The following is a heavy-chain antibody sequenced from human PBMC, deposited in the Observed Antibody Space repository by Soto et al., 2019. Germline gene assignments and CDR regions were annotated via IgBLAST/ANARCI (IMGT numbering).Heavy chain of an antibody. D-gene: IGHD5-12*01. V-gene: IGHV6-1*01. J-gene: IGHJ5*02. CDR2: TYFRSKWYN. Sequence: SQTLSLTCAISGDSVSSNTASWNWIRQSPSRGLAWLGRTYFRSKWYNDYAVSVKSRIIISPDTSNNQFSLQLNSVTPEDTAVYFCAKGDNLGPKTGYAFDPWGQRIMVTVSS. CDR1: GDSVSSNTAS. CDR3: AKGDNLGPKTGYAFDP.